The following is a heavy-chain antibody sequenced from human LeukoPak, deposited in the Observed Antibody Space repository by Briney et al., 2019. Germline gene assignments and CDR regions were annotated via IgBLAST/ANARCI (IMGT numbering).Heavy chain of an antibody. J-gene: IGHJ4*02. CDR2: ISYDGSNK. CDR3: ASPFGWYTGCY. V-gene: IGHV3-30*01. Sequence: GGSLRLSCAASGFTFSSYAMHWVRQAPGKGLEWVAVISYDGSNKYYADSVKGRFTISRDNSKNTLYLQMNSLRAEDTAVFYCASPFGWYTGCYWGQGTLVTVSS. D-gene: IGHD6-19*01. CDR1: GFTFSSYA.